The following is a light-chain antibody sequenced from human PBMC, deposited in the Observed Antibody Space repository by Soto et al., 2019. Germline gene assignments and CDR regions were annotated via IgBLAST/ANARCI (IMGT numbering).Light chain of an antibody. CDR2: DVS. CDR1: SSAVGGYNY. J-gene: IGLJ1*01. V-gene: IGLV2-11*01. Sequence: QSVLTQPRSVSRSPGQSVTISCTGTSSAVGGYNYVSWYQQHPGKAPKLMIYDVSKWPSGVPDRFSGSKSGNTASLTISGLQAEDEADYYCCSYAGSYTYVFGSGTKVTV. CDR3: CSYAGSYTYV.